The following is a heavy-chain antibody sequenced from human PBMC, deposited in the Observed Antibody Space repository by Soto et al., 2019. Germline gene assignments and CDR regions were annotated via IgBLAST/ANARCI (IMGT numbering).Heavy chain of an antibody. CDR1: GFTFSSYW. D-gene: IGHD6-25*01. V-gene: IGHV3-7*05. Sequence: GGSLRLSCAASGFTFSSYWMSWVRQAPGKGLEWVANIKQDGSEKYYVDSVKGRFTISRDNAKNSLYLQMNSLRAEDTAVYYCARFRQRGYYYGMDVWGQGTTVTVSS. CDR3: ARFRQRGYYYGMDV. CDR2: IKQDGSEK. J-gene: IGHJ6*02.